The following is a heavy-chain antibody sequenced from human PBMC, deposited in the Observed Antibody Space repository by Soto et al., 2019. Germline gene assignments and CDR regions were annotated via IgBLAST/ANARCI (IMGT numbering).Heavy chain of an antibody. J-gene: IGHJ4*02. D-gene: IGHD1-26*01. CDR3: ARQYSGAYYIY. CDR2: INPYNGDT. V-gene: IGHV1-18*04. CDR1: GYPFTTYG. Sequence: VASVKVSCKASGYPFTTYGINWVRQAPGQGLEWMGWINPYNGDTNYAQKVQGRVTMTTDTSTTTAYMELRRLRSDDTAVYYCARQYSGAYYIYWGQGTLVTVSS.